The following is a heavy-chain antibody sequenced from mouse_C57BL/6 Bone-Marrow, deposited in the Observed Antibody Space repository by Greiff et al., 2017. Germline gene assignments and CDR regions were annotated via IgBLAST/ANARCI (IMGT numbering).Heavy chain of an antibody. D-gene: IGHD4-1*01. CDR3: GTGVYYFDY. CDR1: GYTFTSYW. J-gene: IGHJ2*01. CDR2: IYPSDSET. Sequence: VQLQQPGAELVRPGSSVKLSCKASGYTFTSYWMDWVKPRPGQGLEWIGNIYPSDSETHYNQKFKDKATLTVDKSSSTAYMQISSLTSEDSAVYYCGTGVYYFDYWGQGTTLTVSS. V-gene: IGHV1-61*01.